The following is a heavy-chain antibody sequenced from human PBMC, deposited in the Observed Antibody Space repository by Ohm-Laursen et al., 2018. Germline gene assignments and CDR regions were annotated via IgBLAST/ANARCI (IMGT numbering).Heavy chain of an antibody. CDR2: IYPGDSDT. CDR3: ATYGARLSSDNWFDP. D-gene: IGHD4-17*01. Sequence: GESLKISCKVSGYSFTSYWIGWVRQMPGKGLEWMGIIYPGDSDTRYSPSFQGQVTISADKSISTAYLQWSSLKASDTAMYYCATYGARLSSDNWFDPWGQGTLVTVSS. CDR1: GYSFTSYW. J-gene: IGHJ5*02. V-gene: IGHV5-51*01.